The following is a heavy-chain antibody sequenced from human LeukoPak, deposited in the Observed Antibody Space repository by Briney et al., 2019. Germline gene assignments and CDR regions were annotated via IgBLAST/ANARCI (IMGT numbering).Heavy chain of an antibody. CDR3: ARARGDIIRPPYYYYYMDV. D-gene: IGHD3-10*01. CDR1: GGSFSGYY. CDR2: INHSGST. V-gene: IGHV4-34*01. Sequence: SETLSLTCAVYGGSFSGYYWSWIRQPPGKGLEWIGEINHSGSTNYNPSLKSRVTISVDTSKNQFSLKLSSVTAADTAVYYCARARGDIIRPPYYYYYMDVWGKGTTVTVSS. J-gene: IGHJ6*03.